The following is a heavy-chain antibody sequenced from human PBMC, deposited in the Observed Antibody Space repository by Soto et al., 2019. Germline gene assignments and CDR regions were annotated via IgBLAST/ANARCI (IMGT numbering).Heavy chain of an antibody. CDR2: INPQTGGT. D-gene: IGHD2-2*01. Sequence: ASVKVSCKASGYTFTGYYIHWVREAPVQGLEWMGWINPQTGGTSYAQKFQGRVTLSRDTSINTAYLELTRVRFDDAAVYFCARERYQVISDGMDVWG. CDR3: ARERYQVISDGMDV. V-gene: IGHV1-2*02. J-gene: IGHJ6*02. CDR1: GYTFTGYY.